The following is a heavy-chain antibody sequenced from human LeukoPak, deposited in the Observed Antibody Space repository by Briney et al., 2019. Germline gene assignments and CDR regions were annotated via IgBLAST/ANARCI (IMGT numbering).Heavy chain of an antibody. V-gene: IGHV4-39*01. CDR2: IYYSGST. CDR1: GGSISSGSYY. CDR3: ARLEYSSCVTS. J-gene: IGHJ4*02. D-gene: IGHD6-6*01. Sequence: SETLSLTCTVSGGSISSGSYYWSWIRQPAGKGLEWIGSIYYSGSTYYNPSLKSRVTISVDTSKNQFSLKLSSVTAADTAVYYCARLEYSSCVTSWGQGTLVTVSS.